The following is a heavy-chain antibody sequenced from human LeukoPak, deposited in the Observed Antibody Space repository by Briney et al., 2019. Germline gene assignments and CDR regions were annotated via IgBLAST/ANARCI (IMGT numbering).Heavy chain of an antibody. Sequence: GGSLRLSCAASGFTFSSYWMSWVRQAPGKGLEWVANIKQDGSEKYYVDSVKGRFTISRDNAKNSLYLQMNSLRAEDTAVYYCARAGITMVRGVTSLYFDYWGQGTLVTVSS. D-gene: IGHD3-10*01. CDR2: IKQDGSEK. J-gene: IGHJ4*02. CDR3: ARAGITMVRGVTSLYFDY. CDR1: GFTFSSYW. V-gene: IGHV3-7*01.